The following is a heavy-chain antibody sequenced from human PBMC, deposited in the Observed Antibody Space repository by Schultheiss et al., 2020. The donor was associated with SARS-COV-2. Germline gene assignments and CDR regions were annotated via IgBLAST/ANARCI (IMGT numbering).Heavy chain of an antibody. CDR3: AKIMTPVTSYYYGMDV. CDR1: GFTLSSYS. D-gene: IGHD4-11*01. CDR2: ISSGSSNM. Sequence: GGSLRLSCVVSGFTLSSYSMNWVRQAPGKGLEWVAHISSGSSNMYYADSVKGRFTISRDNSKNTLYLQMNSLRVEDTAVYYCAKIMTPVTSYYYGMDVWGHGTTVTVSS. V-gene: IGHV3-48*01. J-gene: IGHJ6*02.